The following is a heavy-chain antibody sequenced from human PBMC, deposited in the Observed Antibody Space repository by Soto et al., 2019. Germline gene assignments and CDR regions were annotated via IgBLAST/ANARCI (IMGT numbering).Heavy chain of an antibody. V-gene: IGHV3-33*04. D-gene: IGHD3-3*01. J-gene: IGHJ4*02. CDR1: GFIFSTCA. CDR3: ASARVAHTSLDH. CDR2: ISFDSSEI. Sequence: PGGSLRLSFVGAGFIFSTCALHWVPQAPGKGLEWVAFISFDSSEIHYADSVKGRFTISRDNPRNTLFLHVNSPRADDTAVYYCASARVAHTSLDHRGQRPLVTVSP.